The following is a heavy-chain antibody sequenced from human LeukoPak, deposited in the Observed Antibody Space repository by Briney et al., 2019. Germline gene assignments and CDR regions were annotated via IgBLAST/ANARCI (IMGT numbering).Heavy chain of an antibody. D-gene: IGHD5/OR15-5a*01. V-gene: IGHV1-18*01. Sequence: GASVKVSCKTSGYTFTSYGISWVRQAPGQGLEWMGWISGYNGSTNYAQKFQGRVTMTTDTSTTTAYMELGSLRSDDTAVYYCARPVVSGNFDYWGQGTLVTVSS. CDR1: GYTFTSYG. J-gene: IGHJ4*02. CDR2: ISGYNGST. CDR3: ARPVVSGNFDY.